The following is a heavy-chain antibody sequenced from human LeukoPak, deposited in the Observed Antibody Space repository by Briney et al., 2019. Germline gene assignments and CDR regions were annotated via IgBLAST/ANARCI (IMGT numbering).Heavy chain of an antibody. D-gene: IGHD2-2*03. CDR1: GGSISSGGYY. Sequence: PSETLSLTCTVSGGSISSGGYYWSWIRQHPGKGLEWIGYIYYSGSTYYNPSLKSRVTISVDTSKNQFSLKLSSVTAADTAVYYCARGAGYCSSTSCYGGTYNWFDPWGQGTLVTVSS. CDR3: ARGAGYCSSTSCYGGTYNWFDP. V-gene: IGHV4-31*03. CDR2: IYYSGST. J-gene: IGHJ5*02.